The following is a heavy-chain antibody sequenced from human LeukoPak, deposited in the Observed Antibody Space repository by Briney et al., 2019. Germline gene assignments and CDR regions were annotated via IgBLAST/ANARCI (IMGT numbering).Heavy chain of an antibody. CDR2: ISYDGTNK. J-gene: IGHJ4*02. V-gene: IGHV3-30*04. CDR1: GFTFSDYA. CDR3: ARGAPPDN. Sequence: PGRSLRLSCAASGFTFSDYAMYWVRQAPGKGLEWVAVISYDGTNKYYADSVKGRSTISRDNSKNTLYLQMDSLRAEDTAVYYWARGAPPDNWGEGTLVTVSS.